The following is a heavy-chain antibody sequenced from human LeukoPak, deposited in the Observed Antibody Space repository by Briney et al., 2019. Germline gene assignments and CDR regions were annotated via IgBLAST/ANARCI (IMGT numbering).Heavy chain of an antibody. CDR1: GGSFSRYY. Sequence: PSETLSLTCAVYGGSFSRYYRSWIRQPPGKGLEWIGEIDHSGSTNYNPSLKSRVTISVGTSKNQFSLKLSSVTAADTAVYYCARGDWWQQLGFDYWGQGTLVTVSS. D-gene: IGHD6-13*01. CDR3: ARGDWWQQLGFDY. CDR2: IDHSGST. J-gene: IGHJ4*02. V-gene: IGHV4-34*01.